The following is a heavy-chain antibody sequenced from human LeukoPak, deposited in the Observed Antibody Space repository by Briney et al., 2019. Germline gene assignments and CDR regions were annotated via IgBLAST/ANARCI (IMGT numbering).Heavy chain of an antibody. CDR1: GFTFDVYA. D-gene: IGHD3-22*01. V-gene: IGHV3-43*02. J-gene: IGHJ3*02. CDR2: ISGDGGST. Sequence: GGSLRLSCAASGFTFDVYAMHWVRQAPGKGLEWVSLISGDGGSTYYADSVKGRFTISRDNSKNSLYLQMNSLRTEDTALYYCAKDILSYDSSGSDAFDIWGQGTMVTVSS. CDR3: AKDILSYDSSGSDAFDI.